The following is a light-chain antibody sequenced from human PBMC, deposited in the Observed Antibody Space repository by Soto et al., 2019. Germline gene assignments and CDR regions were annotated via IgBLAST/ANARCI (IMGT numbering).Light chain of an antibody. CDR3: SSYTDSSNYV. J-gene: IGLJ1*01. Sequence: SVLPQPASVSGSQGESITISCPVTSSDLAIYNYVSWYQQQPGKAPKLMIYQVTNRPSGVSNRFSGSRSGNTASLTISGLQAEDEADYYCSSYTDSSNYVFGTGTKVTVL. CDR1: SSDLAIYNY. CDR2: QVT. V-gene: IGLV2-14*01.